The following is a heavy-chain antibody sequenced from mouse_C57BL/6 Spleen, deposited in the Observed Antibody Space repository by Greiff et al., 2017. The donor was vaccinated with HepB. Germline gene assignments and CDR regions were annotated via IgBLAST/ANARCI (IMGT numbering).Heavy chain of an antibody. D-gene: IGHD1-1*01. CDR3: ARPSTVVATRYFDV. CDR2: INPYNGGT. V-gene: IGHV1-19*01. J-gene: IGHJ1*03. CDR1: GYTFTDYY. Sequence: VQLQQSGPVLVKPGASVKMSCKASGYTFTDYYMNWVKQSHGKSLEWIGVINPYNGGTSYNQKFKGKATLTVDKSSSTAYMELNSLTSEDSAVYYCARPSTVVATRYFDVWGTGTTVTVSS.